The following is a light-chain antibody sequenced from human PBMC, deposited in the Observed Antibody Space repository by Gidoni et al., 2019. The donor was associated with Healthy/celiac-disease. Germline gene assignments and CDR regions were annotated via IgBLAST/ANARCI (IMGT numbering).Light chain of an antibody. Sequence: SYELTQPPSVSVSPGKTASITCSGDKLGDKYACWYQQKPGQSPVLVIYQDSKRPSGIPERFSGSNSGNTATLTISGTQAMDEADYYCQAWESSTVVFGGGTKLTVL. J-gene: IGLJ2*01. V-gene: IGLV3-1*01. CDR1: KLGDKY. CDR2: QDS. CDR3: QAWESSTVV.